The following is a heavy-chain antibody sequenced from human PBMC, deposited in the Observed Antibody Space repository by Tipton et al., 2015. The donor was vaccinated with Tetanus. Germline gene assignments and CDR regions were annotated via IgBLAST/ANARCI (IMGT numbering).Heavy chain of an antibody. D-gene: IGHD3-10*01. CDR2: IYYSGST. CDR1: GGSISGSSYY. V-gene: IGHV4-39*01. Sequence: TLSLTCSVSGGSISGSSYYWSWIRQPPGKALEWIGSIYYSGSTFYHPSLQSRVTISVDTSKNHFSLRLSSVTAADTAVYFCARHPPPYYYGSGSSLDYWGQGTPVTVSS. J-gene: IGHJ4*02. CDR3: ARHPPPYYYGSGSSLDY.